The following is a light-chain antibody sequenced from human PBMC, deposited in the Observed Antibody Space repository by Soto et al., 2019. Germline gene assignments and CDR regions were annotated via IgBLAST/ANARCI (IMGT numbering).Light chain of an antibody. CDR3: ATWDDGLGAPL. CDR1: SSNIGNNP. Sequence: QAVVTQPPSASGTPGQSGTVSCSGGSSNIGNNPVNWYQQLPGAGPKLLMYSDDQRPSGVPDRFSGSKSDASASLAISGLQSEDEADYFCATWDDGLGAPLFGGGTKLTVL. CDR2: SDD. V-gene: IGLV1-44*01. J-gene: IGLJ2*01.